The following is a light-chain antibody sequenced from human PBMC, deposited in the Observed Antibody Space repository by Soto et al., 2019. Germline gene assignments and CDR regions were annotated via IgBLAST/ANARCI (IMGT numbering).Light chain of an antibody. J-gene: IGKJ5*01. CDR2: AAS. CDR3: QQSYSTPQRT. Sequence: DIQMTQSPSSLSASVGDGVTITCRASQSISSYLNWYQQKPGKAPKLLIYAASSLQSGVPSRFSGSGSGTDFTLTISSLQPEDFATYYCQQSYSTPQRTFGQGTRLEIK. CDR1: QSISSY. V-gene: IGKV1-39*01.